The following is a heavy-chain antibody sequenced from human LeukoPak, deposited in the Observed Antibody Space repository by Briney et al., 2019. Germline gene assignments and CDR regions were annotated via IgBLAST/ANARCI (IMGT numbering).Heavy chain of an antibody. CDR2: IDPNSGGT. V-gene: IGHV1-2*02. J-gene: IGHJ6*02. CDR1: GYTFSDYY. CDR3: ARIASGSYKARDV. Sequence: ASVKVSCKASGYTFSDYYVNWVRQAPGHGLEWMGWIDPNSGGTNYAQKFQGRASMTRDTSISTAYMELSRLISDDTAVYYCARIASGSYKARDVWGRGTTVTVSS. D-gene: IGHD1-26*01.